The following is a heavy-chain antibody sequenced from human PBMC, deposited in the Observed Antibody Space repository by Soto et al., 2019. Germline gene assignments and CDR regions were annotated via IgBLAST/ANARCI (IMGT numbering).Heavy chain of an antibody. CDR3: AKDQSGSVLGEYFQH. CDR1: GFTFDDYA. Sequence: EVQLVESGGGLVQPGRSLRLSCAASGFTFDDYAMHWVRQAPGKGLEWVSGISWNSGSIGYADSVKGRFTISRDNAKNSLYLQMNSLSAEDTALYYCAKDQSGSVLGEYFQHWGQGTLVTVSS. D-gene: IGHD3-3*02. J-gene: IGHJ1*01. CDR2: ISWNSGSI. V-gene: IGHV3-9*01.